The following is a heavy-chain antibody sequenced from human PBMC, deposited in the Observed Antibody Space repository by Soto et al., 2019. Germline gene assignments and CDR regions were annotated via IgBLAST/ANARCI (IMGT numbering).Heavy chain of an antibody. CDR1: GFTFSRSP. J-gene: IGHJ4*02. CDR3: AKRGTYGDRDFDY. D-gene: IGHD4-17*01. V-gene: IGHV3-30*15. CDR2: ASYDGSRN. Sequence: QVHLLESGGGVVQPGRALRLSCVASGFTFSRSPMHWVRQAPGKGLEWVAYASYDGSRNYYADSVTGRVTISRDNSQNTLYLQMSSLRVEDTALYYCAKRGTYGDRDFDYWGQGTLVTVSS.